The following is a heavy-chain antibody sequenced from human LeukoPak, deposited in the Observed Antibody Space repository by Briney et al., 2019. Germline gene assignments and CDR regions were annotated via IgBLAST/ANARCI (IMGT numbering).Heavy chain of an antibody. J-gene: IGHJ3*02. Sequence: TGGSLRLSCAASGFTFSSYEMNWVRQAPRKGLEWVSYISSSGSTIYYADSVKGRFTISRDNAKNSLYLQMNSLRAEDAAVYYCARVPLLLAFDIWGQGTMVTVSS. CDR1: GFTFSSYE. CDR2: ISSSGSTI. CDR3: ARVPLLLAFDI. D-gene: IGHD1-26*01. V-gene: IGHV3-48*03.